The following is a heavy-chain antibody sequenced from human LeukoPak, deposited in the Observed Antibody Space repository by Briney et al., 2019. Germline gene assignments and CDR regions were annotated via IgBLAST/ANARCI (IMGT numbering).Heavy chain of an antibody. CDR1: GGSISSSSYY. D-gene: IGHD5-18*01. V-gene: IGHV4-39*07. Sequence: SETLSLTCTVSGGSISSSSYYWDWIRQPPGKGLEWIGEINHSGSTNYNPSLKSRVTISVDTSKNQFSLKLSSVTAADTAVYYCARDRARIQLWPHSVRYNWFDPWGQGTLVTVSS. J-gene: IGHJ5*02. CDR3: ARDRARIQLWPHSVRYNWFDP. CDR2: INHSGST.